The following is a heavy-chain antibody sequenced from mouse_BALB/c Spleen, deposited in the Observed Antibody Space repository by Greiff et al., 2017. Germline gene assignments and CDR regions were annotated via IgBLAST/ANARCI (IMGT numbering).Heavy chain of an antibody. J-gene: IGHJ4*01. Sequence: VQLQQSGAELVRPGTSVKVSCKASGYAFTNYLIEWVKQRPGQGLEWIGVINPGSGGTNYNEKFKGKATLTADKSSSTAYMQLSSLTSDDSAVYFCARNYGNPFYAMDYWGQGTSVTVSS. CDR2: INPGSGGT. V-gene: IGHV1-54*03. CDR3: ARNYGNPFYAMDY. D-gene: IGHD2-1*01. CDR1: GYAFTNYL.